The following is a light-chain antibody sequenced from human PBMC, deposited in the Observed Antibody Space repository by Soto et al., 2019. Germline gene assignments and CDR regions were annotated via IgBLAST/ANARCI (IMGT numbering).Light chain of an antibody. Sequence: EIVLTQSPATLSLSPGERDTLSCRASQSISSYLAWYQQKPDQAPRVLIYDAFNRATGIPASFSGSGSGTDFTLTISSLEPEDFAVYYCHQRSTWPFTFGPGTKVDIK. CDR2: DAF. J-gene: IGKJ3*01. CDR3: HQRSTWPFT. CDR1: QSISSY. V-gene: IGKV3-11*01.